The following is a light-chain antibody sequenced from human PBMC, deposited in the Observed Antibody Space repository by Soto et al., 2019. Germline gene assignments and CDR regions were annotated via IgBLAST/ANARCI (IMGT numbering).Light chain of an antibody. CDR3: QVWDSRGDRPV. V-gene: IGLV3-21*02. CDR2: DDS. Sequence: SYELTQPPSVSVAPGQTAKIACGGDNIRGYSVHWYLQKSGQAPVLVVYDDSDRTAGIPERFSGSNSGNMATLSISRVEAGYEAEYYCQVWDSRGDRPVFGGGTQLTVL. J-gene: IGLJ2*01. CDR1: NIRGYS.